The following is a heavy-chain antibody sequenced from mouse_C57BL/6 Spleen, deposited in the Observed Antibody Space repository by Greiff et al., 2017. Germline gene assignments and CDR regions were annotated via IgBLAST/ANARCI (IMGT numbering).Heavy chain of an antibody. CDR2: INPYNGGT. CDR1: GYTFTDYY. J-gene: IGHJ4*01. Sequence: VQLQQSGPVLVKPGASVKMSCKASGYTFTDYYMNWVKQSHGKSLEWIGVINPYNGGTSYNQKFKGKATLTVDKSSSTAYMELNRLTSEDSAVYYCARRGYGSSYQGYAMDYWGQGTSVTVSS. D-gene: IGHD1-1*01. CDR3: ARRGYGSSYQGYAMDY. V-gene: IGHV1-19*01.